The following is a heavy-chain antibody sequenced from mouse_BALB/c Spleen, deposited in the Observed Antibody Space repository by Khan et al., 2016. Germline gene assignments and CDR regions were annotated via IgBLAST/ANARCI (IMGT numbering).Heavy chain of an antibody. D-gene: IGHD2-2*01. V-gene: IGHV3-8*02. CDR3: ARYGYDHFDY. J-gene: IGHJ2*01. Sequence: EVQLQESGPSLVNPSQTLSLTCSVSGDSFTSGYWNWIRKFPGNKLEYMGYISYSGITYYNPSLKSRISITRDTSKNQYYLQLNSVTTEDTATYXCARYGYDHFDYWGQGTTVTVSS. CDR2: ISYSGIT. CDR1: GDSFTSGY.